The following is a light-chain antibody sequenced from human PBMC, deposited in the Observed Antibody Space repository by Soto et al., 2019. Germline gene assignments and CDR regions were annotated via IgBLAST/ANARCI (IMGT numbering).Light chain of an antibody. CDR3: AAWDDRLNGPV. CDR1: SSNIGSNT. CDR2: SNN. V-gene: IGLV1-44*01. Sequence: QSALTQPPSASGTPGQRVTISCSGSSSNIGSNTVNWYQQLPGTAPKLLIYSNNQRPSGVPDRFSGSKSGTSASLAISGLQSEDEAEYYCAAWDDRLNGPVFGGGTKLTVL. J-gene: IGLJ3*02.